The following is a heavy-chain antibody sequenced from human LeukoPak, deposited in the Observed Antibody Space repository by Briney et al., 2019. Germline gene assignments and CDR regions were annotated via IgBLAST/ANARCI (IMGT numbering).Heavy chain of an antibody. D-gene: IGHD2-21*02. V-gene: IGHV5-10-1*01. CDR2: IDPSDSYT. CDR3: ARLAYCGGDCYSSLDY. Sequence: VESLKISCKGSGYSFTSYWISWVRQMPGKGLEWMGRIDPSDSYTNYSPSFQGHVTISADKSISTAYLQWSSLKASDTAMYYCARLAYCGGDCYSSLDYWGQGTLVTVSS. J-gene: IGHJ4*02. CDR1: GYSFTSYW.